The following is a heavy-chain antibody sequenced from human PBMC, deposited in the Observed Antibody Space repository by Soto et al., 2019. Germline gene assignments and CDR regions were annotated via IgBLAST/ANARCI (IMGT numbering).Heavy chain of an antibody. CDR3: ARRIYGANDY. Sequence: GESLKISCKASGYSFASHWIDWVRQLPGQGLEWMGVIYPHDSDTKYSPSFQGHVTLSVDKSSSTAYLQWSGLKASDTAIYYCARRIYGANDYWGQGTLVTVSS. D-gene: IGHD2-2*02. CDR1: GYSFASHW. J-gene: IGHJ4*02. CDR2: IYPHDSDT. V-gene: IGHV5-51*01.